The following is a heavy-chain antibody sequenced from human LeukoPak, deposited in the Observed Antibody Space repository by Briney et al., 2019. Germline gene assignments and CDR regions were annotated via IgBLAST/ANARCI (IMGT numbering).Heavy chain of an antibody. CDR2: ISGSGGST. CDR3: AKYPGIAAAGAFDY. D-gene: IGHD6-13*01. V-gene: IGHV3-23*01. Sequence: PGGSLRLSCAASGFTFSSYSMNWVRQAPGKGLEWVSAISGSGGSTYYADSVKGRFTISRDNSKNTLYLQMNSLRAEDTAVYYCAKYPGIAAAGAFDYWGQGTLVTVSS. J-gene: IGHJ4*02. CDR1: GFTFSSYS.